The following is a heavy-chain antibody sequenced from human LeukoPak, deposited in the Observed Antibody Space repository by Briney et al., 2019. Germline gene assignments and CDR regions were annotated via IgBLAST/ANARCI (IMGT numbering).Heavy chain of an antibody. J-gene: IGHJ3*01. CDR1: GGAISNFY. V-gene: IGHV4-4*07. Sequence: SETLSLTCTVSGGAISNFYWSWIRQSAGKGLEWIGQIYGSGGTNYNPSLKSRVTMSADKSKNQISLRLTSVTAADTAVYYCARNRTSYYGEIPFDVWGQWTMVTVSS. CDR2: IYGSGGT. CDR3: ARNRTSYYGEIPFDV. D-gene: IGHD3/OR15-3a*01.